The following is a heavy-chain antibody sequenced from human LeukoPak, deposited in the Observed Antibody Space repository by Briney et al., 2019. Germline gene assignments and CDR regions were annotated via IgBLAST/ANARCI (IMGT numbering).Heavy chain of an antibody. Sequence: SETLSLTCALYGGSFSSYSWSWTWIRQTPEKGLEWIGEIIEKGNANYNPSLKSRVTIDLDTSKDQFSLKLTSMTAADTAMYYCARGYYPPRWYFDLWGRGTLVTVS. J-gene: IGHJ2*01. CDR3: ARGYYPPRWYFDL. V-gene: IGHV4-34*01. CDR2: IIEKGNA. CDR1: GGSFSSYS. D-gene: IGHD3-10*01.